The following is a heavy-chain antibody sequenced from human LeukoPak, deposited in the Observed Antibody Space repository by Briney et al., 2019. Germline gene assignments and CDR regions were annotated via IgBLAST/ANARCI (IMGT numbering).Heavy chain of an antibody. Sequence: ASVKVTCKASGYTFSSYGISWVRQAPGQGLEWMGWISAYSGNTDYAQKLQGRVTMTTDTSTRTAYMELRSLGSDDTAVYYCAREELLGAFDIWGQGTMVTVSS. CDR2: ISAYSGNT. CDR3: AREELLGAFDI. D-gene: IGHD2-15*01. CDR1: GYTFSSYG. V-gene: IGHV1-18*01. J-gene: IGHJ3*02.